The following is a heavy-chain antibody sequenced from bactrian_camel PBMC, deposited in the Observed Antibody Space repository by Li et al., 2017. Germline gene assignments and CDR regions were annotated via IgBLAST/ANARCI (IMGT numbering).Heavy chain of an antibody. D-gene: IGHD3*01. CDR2: INTGGSST. J-gene: IGHJ6*01. Sequence: VQLVESGGGSVQAGGSLRLSCRASGFTFTNYSSYYMSWVRLASGEGLEWVSSINTGGSSTYYADSVKGRFTISKDTAKNTLYLQMDSLTPEDTAMYYCAAKLPFECYVDSSGADFDNWGRGTQVTVS. V-gene: IGHV3-2*01. CDR3: AAKLPFECYVDSSGADFDN. CDR1: GFTFTNYSSYY.